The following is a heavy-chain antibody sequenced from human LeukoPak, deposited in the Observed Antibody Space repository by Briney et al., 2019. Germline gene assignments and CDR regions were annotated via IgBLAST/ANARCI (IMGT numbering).Heavy chain of an antibody. CDR3: AKRGAEVGATVAPGDY. Sequence: GGSLRLSCAASGFTFSSYWMSWVRQAPGEGLEWVANIKQDGSEKYYVDSVKGRFTISRDNSKNTLYLQMNSLRAEDTAVYYCAKRGAEVGATVAPGDYWGQGTLVTVSS. V-gene: IGHV3-7*03. D-gene: IGHD1-26*01. CDR1: GFTFSSYW. CDR2: IKQDGSEK. J-gene: IGHJ4*02.